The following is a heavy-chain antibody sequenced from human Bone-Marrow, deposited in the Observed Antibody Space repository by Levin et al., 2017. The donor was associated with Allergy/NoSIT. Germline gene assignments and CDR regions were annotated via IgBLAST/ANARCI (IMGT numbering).Heavy chain of an antibody. J-gene: IGHJ4*02. CDR3: AKDVRAAVAGGLDY. CDR2: ISWNSGSI. Sequence: PTGGSLRLSCAASGFTFDDYAMHWVRQAPGKGLEWVSGISWNSGSIGYADSVKGRFTISRDNAKNSLYLQMNSLRAEDTALYYCAKDVRAAVAGGLDYWGQGTLVTVSS. CDR1: GFTFDDYA. D-gene: IGHD6-19*01. V-gene: IGHV3-9*01.